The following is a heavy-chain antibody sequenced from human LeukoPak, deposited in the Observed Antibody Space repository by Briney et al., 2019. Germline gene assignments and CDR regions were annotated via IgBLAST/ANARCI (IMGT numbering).Heavy chain of an antibody. J-gene: IGHJ4*02. D-gene: IGHD6-19*01. CDR3: ARAYSSGWYGGPYFDY. CDR2: DYCGGNT. Sequence: PSETLSLTCTVSGFSVTTDSYCWGWIRQPPGKGLEWIGYDYCGGNTNYNPSLKSRVTISVDTSKNQFSLKLSSVTAADTAVYYWARAYSSGWYGGPYFDYWGQGTLVTVSS. CDR1: GFSVTTDSYC. V-gene: IGHV4-61*01.